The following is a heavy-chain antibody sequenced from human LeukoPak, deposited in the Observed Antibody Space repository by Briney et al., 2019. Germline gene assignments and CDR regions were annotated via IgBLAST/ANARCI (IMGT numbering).Heavy chain of an antibody. J-gene: IGHJ4*02. V-gene: IGHV1-2*04. CDR2: INPNSGGT. Sequence: GASVKVSCKASGYTFTGYYMHWVRQAPGQGLEWMGWINPNSGGTNYAHKFQGWVTMTRDTSISTAYMELSRLRFDDTAVYYCARGYGDLFDYWGQGTLVTVSS. CDR1: GYTFTGYY. D-gene: IGHD4-17*01. CDR3: ARGYGDLFDY.